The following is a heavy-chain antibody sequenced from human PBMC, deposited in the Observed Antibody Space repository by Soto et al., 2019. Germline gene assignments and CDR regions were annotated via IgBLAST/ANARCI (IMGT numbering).Heavy chain of an antibody. J-gene: IGHJ4*02. Sequence: SETLSLTCTVSGDSFSNYYWSWIRQPPGKGLEWIGYTYYSGSTNYNPSLKSRVTISVDTSKNQFSLKLSSVTAADTAVYYCARDLQDYGIDYWGQGTLVTVSS. CDR2: TYYSGST. CDR1: GDSFSNYY. D-gene: IGHD4-17*01. CDR3: ARDLQDYGIDY. V-gene: IGHV4-59*01.